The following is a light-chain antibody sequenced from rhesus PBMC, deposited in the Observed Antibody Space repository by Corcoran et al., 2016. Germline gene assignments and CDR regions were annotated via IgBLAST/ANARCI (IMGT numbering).Light chain of an antibody. CDR3: LQHNSYPLT. CDR2: DAS. J-gene: IGKJ4*01. Sequence: DIQMTQSPSSLSASVGDTVTITCRASKGISSYLNWFQQKPGKALKLLIYDASSLESGVPSRFSGSGSGTYFTLTISSLQPEDFAAYYCLQHNSYPLTFGGGTKVEIK. CDR1: KGISSY. V-gene: IGKV1-28*03.